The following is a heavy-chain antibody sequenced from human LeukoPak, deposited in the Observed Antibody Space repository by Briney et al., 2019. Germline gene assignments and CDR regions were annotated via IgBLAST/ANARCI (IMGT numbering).Heavy chain of an antibody. CDR3: TRRYCTATNCYSFDY. J-gene: IGHJ4*02. D-gene: IGHD2-15*01. V-gene: IGHV3-21*01. Sequence: PGGSLRLSCAASGFTFSTYSMNWVRQAPGKGLEWVSSISSTSDYISYTDSVKGRFTISRDNAKNSLYLQMNSLRAEDTAVYYCTRRYCTATNCYSFDYWGQGTLVTVSS. CDR2: ISSTSDYI. CDR1: GFTFSTYS.